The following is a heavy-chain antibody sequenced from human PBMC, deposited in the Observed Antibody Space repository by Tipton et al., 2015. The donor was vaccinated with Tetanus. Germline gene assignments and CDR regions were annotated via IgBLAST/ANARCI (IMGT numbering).Heavy chain of an antibody. J-gene: IGHJ1*01. Sequence: SLRLSCAASGFKFDDYAMHWVRQAPGKGLEWVAGINWNGATIGYGDSLEGRFTISRDNAKKSLYLQLNSLRAEDTAFYYCAKEKEDAYHYGSGNDYFQHWGQGTLVIVSS. V-gene: IGHV3-9*01. D-gene: IGHD3-10*01. CDR1: GFKFDDYA. CDR3: AKEKEDAYHYGSGNDYFQH. CDR2: INWNGATI.